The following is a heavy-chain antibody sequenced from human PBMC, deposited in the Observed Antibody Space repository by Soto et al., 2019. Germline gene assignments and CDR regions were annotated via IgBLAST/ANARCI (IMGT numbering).Heavy chain of an antibody. CDR2: IFWNGDK. V-gene: IGHV2-5*01. D-gene: IGHD2-21*02. CDR1: GFSLTASGEG. J-gene: IGHJ4*02. Sequence: QITLKESGPTLVKPTQPLTLTCTFSGFSLTASGEGVSWNRPPPGKALEWLSLIFWNGDKFYSSSLRSRLTITKDTSKNQVVLTMTNMDPADAATFCCGRRIIGPAIPQIDYWGQGTLVTVSS. CDR3: GRRIIGPAIPQIDY.